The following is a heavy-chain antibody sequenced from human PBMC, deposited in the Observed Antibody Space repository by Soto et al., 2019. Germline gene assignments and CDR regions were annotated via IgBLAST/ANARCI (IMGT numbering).Heavy chain of an antibody. CDR2: ISHDGTEK. CDR3: AKDLYGAGWYNYFDP. Sequence: QVHLVESGGGVVQPGRSLRLSCAASGFTFSTTGMHWVRQAPGKGLEWVAMISHDGTEKHYTESVKGRFTISRDTSMNTLYLQMNSLRPEDTAMYHCAKDLYGAGWYNYFDPWGQGTLVTVSS. CDR1: GFTFSTTG. V-gene: IGHV3-30*18. J-gene: IGHJ5*02. D-gene: IGHD6-19*01.